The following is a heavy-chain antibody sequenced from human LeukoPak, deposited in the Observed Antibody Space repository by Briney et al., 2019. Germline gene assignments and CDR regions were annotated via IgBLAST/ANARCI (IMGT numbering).Heavy chain of an antibody. CDR1: GYSFTSHW. J-gene: IGHJ4*02. CDR3: ARPITGYGSGTYYPRYFDY. CDR2: IYPGDSDT. Sequence: GESLKISCKSSGYSFTSHWIGWVRQVPGKSLEWMGIIYPGDSDTRYSPSFQGQVTISADKSISTAYLQWSSLKASDTAMYYCARPITGYGSGTYYPRYFDYWGQGTLVTVSS. D-gene: IGHD3-10*01. V-gene: IGHV5-51*01.